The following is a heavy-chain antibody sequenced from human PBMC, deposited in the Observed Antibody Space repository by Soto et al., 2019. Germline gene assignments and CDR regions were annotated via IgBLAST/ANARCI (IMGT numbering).Heavy chain of an antibody. D-gene: IGHD4-17*01. V-gene: IGHV3-30*18. CDR3: AKEYGDSQGYFQH. Sequence: QVQLVESGGGVVQPGRSLRLSCAASGFTFSSYGMHWVRQAPGKGLEWVAVISYDGSNKYYADSVKGRFTISRDNSKNTLYLQMNSLRAEDTAVYYCAKEYGDSQGYFQHWGQGTPVTVSS. J-gene: IGHJ1*01. CDR1: GFTFSSYG. CDR2: ISYDGSNK.